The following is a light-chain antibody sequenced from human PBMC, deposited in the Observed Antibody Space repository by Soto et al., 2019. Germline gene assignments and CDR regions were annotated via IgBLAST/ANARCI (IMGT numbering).Light chain of an antibody. CDR3: RQSYTGPYT. Sequence: DIQMTQSPSSLSASVGDRVTITCRASQSISGYLSWYYQRPGQAPKLLISAASTLQSGVPSRFSGSGSGTDFTLSISSLQHEDSATYFFRQSYTGPYTFGQGTKLEVK. J-gene: IGKJ2*01. CDR1: QSISGY. CDR2: AAS. V-gene: IGKV1-39*01.